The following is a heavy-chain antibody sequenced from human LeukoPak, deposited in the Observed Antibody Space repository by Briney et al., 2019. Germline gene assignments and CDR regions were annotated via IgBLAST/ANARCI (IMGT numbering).Heavy chain of an antibody. Sequence: GSTNYNPSLKSRVTISVDTSKNQFSLKLSSVTAADTAVYYCARTGYDFWSGPSYYYYMDVWGKGTTVTVSS. V-gene: IGHV4-59*01. D-gene: IGHD3-3*01. J-gene: IGHJ6*03. CDR3: ARTGYDFWSGPSYYYYMDV. CDR2: GST.